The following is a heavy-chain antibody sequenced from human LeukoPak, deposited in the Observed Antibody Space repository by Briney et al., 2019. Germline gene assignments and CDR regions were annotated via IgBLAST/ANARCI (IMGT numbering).Heavy chain of an antibody. D-gene: IGHD1-26*01. CDR2: IKPDGTEK. J-gene: IGHJ4*02. Sequence: GGSLRLSCEASGFSFSTYWMSWVRQVPGKGPEWVDNIKPDGTEKHYLDSVEGRFTVSRDNAKNSLYLQMNSLRAEDTAVYSCVVGGHLDIWGQGTLVTVSS. CDR1: GFSFSTYW. V-gene: IGHV3-7*05. CDR3: VVGGHLDI.